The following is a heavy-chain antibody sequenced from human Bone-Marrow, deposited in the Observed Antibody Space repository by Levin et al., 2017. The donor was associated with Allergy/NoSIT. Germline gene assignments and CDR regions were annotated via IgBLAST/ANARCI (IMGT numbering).Heavy chain of an antibody. V-gene: IGHV3-53*01. J-gene: IGHJ3*02. CDR1: GFTVSSNY. CDR2: IYSGGST. Sequence: GGSLRLSCAASGFTVSSNYMSWVRQAPGKGLEWVSVIYSGGSTYYADSVKGRFTISRDNSKNTLYLQMNSLRAEDTAVYYCARETEDTATGRGAFDIWGHGTMVTVSS. CDR3: ARETEDTATGRGAFDI. D-gene: IGHD5-18*01.